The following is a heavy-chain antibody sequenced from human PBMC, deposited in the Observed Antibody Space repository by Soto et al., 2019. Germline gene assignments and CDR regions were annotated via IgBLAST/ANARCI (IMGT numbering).Heavy chain of an antibody. Sequence: GGSLRLSCAASGFTFSTHVMSWVRQAPGKGLEWVSAISGSGGSTYYADSVKGRFTISGDNFKNTLYLQMNSLRAEDTAAYYCASRLAAAGTGPSTFDIWGQGTMVTVSS. V-gene: IGHV3-23*01. J-gene: IGHJ3*02. CDR2: ISGSGGST. CDR1: GFTFSTHV. CDR3: ASRLAAAGTGPSTFDI. D-gene: IGHD6-13*01.